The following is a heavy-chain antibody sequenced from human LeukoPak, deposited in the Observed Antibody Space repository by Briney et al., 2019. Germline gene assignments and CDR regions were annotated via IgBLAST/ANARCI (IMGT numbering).Heavy chain of an antibody. CDR1: GVSISTSTYY. V-gene: IGHV4-39*01. J-gene: IGHJ4*02. Sequence: SETPSLTCTVSGVSISTSTYYWAWIRQPPGKGLEWIGSMFYRGSTYYNPSLRSRVTISVDTSRNQFSLKLSSVTASDTAIYYCVRQGGWGGAHSLIEYWGQGTLVTVSS. CDR2: MFYRGST. CDR3: VRQGGWGGAHSLIEY. D-gene: IGHD1-26*01.